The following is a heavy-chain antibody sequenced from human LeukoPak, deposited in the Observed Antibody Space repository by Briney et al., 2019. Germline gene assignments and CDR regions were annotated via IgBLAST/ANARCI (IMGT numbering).Heavy chain of an antibody. D-gene: IGHD5-18*01. V-gene: IGHV3-11*01. CDR3: ARATAADTAMIYFDY. J-gene: IGHJ4*02. CDR1: GSTFSDYY. Sequence: GGSLRLSCAASGSTFSDYYMSWIRQAPGKGLEWVSYISSSGNIIYSADSVKGRFTISRDNANNSLYLQINSLRAEDTAVYYCARATAADTAMIYFDYWGQGTLVTVSS. CDR2: ISSSGNII.